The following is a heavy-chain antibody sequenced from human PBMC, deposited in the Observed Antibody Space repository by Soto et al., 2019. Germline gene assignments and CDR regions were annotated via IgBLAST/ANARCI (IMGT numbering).Heavy chain of an antibody. J-gene: IGHJ4*02. CDR3: ARNSEHIDS. V-gene: IGHV3-11*01. Sequence: VQLVESGGGLVKPGGSLRLSCAASGFTLSDYYMSWIRQAPGKGLEWISYISSSGRTIYYADSAKGRFTISRDNAKNSRDLQLNSLRAEDTAVYYCARNSEHIDSWGQGVLVTVSS. CDR2: ISSSGRTI. D-gene: IGHD6-13*01. CDR1: GFTLSDYY.